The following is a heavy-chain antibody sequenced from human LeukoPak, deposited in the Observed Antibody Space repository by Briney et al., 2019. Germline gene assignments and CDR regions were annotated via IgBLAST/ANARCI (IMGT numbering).Heavy chain of an antibody. CDR1: GCTFSVYA. V-gene: IGHV3-21*01. D-gene: IGHD1-26*01. CDR2: ISGGSTAL. Sequence: GGYLRLYCAASGCTFSVYAMNWVRQAPGEGLMGFSSISGGSTALYYEVSLKGRFTISRDNAKNSLYLQLNSLRAEDTAVYYCARESGGDLGEAFDIWGQGTMVTVSS. J-gene: IGHJ3*02. CDR3: ARESGGDLGEAFDI.